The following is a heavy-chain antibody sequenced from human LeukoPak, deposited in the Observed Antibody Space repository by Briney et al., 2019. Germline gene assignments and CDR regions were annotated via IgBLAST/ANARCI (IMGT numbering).Heavy chain of an antibody. Sequence: SVKVSCKASGGTFSSYAISWVRQAPGQGLEWVGGIIPIFGTANYAQKFQGRVTITADESTSTAYMELSSLRSEDTAVYYCARTQFVKADYFDYWGQGTLVTVSS. CDR3: ARTQFVKADYFDY. V-gene: IGHV1-69*13. D-gene: IGHD2/OR15-2a*01. CDR1: GGTFSSYA. CDR2: IIPIFGTA. J-gene: IGHJ4*02.